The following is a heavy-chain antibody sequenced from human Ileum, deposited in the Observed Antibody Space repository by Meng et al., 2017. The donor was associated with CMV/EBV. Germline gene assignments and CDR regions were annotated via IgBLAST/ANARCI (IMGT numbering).Heavy chain of an antibody. V-gene: IGHV6-1*01. CDR2: TYYRSKWFN. J-gene: IGHJ4*02. CDR3: VRLTGNSWLDY. Sequence: VQQQHSGPGLVKPSQTLLLTCAISGDSVSSTTVTCNWIRQSPSRGLEWLGRTYYRSKWFNDYALSVRGRITINPDISKNQLSLQLNSVTPEDTAVYYCVRLTGNSWLDYWGRGTLVTVSS. D-gene: IGHD6-13*01. CDR1: GDSVSSTTVT.